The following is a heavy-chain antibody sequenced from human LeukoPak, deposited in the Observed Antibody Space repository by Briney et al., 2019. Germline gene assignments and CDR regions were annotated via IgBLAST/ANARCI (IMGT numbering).Heavy chain of an antibody. Sequence: SETLSLTCTVSGVSISSSSYYWGWIRQPPGKGLEWIGSIYYSGSPYYNPSLKSRVTISVDTSKNQFSLKLSSVSAADTAMYYCATSRGDYWGQGTLVTVSS. CDR2: IYYSGSP. V-gene: IGHV4-39*01. CDR1: GVSISSSSYY. D-gene: IGHD1-26*01. CDR3: ATSRGDY. J-gene: IGHJ4*02.